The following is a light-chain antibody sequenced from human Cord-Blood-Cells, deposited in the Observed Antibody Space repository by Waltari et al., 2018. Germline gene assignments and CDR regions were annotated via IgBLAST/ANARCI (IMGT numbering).Light chain of an antibody. CDR2: RN. CDR1: ISNIGRNY. J-gene: IGLJ3*02. V-gene: IGLV1-47*01. CDR3: AAWDDGLSGRV. Sequence: SVLTQPPSASGTPGQMVTISCSGSISNIGRNYVYWYQQLPGTAPKLLIYRNQRPSGVPDRCSGSKSGTSASLASGGLESEDEADYYCAAWDDGLSGRVFGGGTKLTVL.